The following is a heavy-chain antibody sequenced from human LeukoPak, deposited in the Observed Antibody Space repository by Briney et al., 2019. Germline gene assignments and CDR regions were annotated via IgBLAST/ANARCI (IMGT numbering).Heavy chain of an antibody. Sequence: GGSLRLSCAASGFTFSSYGMHWVRQAPGKGLEWVAVIWYDGSNKYYADSVKGRFTISRDNSKNTLYLQMNSLRAEDTAVYYCAKDNLKGTPGPNSDYWGQGTLVTVSS. CDR3: AKDNLKGTPGPNSDY. D-gene: IGHD1-1*01. J-gene: IGHJ4*02. CDR1: GFTFSSYG. V-gene: IGHV3-33*06. CDR2: IWYDGSNK.